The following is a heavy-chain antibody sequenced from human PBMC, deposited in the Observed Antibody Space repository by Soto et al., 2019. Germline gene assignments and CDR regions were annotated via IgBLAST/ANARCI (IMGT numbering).Heavy chain of an antibody. J-gene: IGHJ4*02. Sequence: EVQLVESGGGSIQPGGSLRLSCAASGFAVSSKYMTWVRQAPGKGLEWVSVIYGGGTTYYADSVKGRFTISSDTSKNTLYLQMNSLRAEDTAVYYCVQTTGWPGFDFWGQGTRVTVSS. D-gene: IGHD6-19*01. V-gene: IGHV3-53*01. CDR3: VQTTGWPGFDF. CDR1: GFAVSSKY. CDR2: IYGGGTT.